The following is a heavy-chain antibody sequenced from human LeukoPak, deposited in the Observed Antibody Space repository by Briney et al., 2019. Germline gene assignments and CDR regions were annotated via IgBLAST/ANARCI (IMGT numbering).Heavy chain of an antibody. CDR3: ARGGFYCGGDCYVDY. CDR2: INHSGST. Sequence: TSEALSLTCAVYGGSFSPYYWSWIRQPPGKGLEWIGEINHSGSTNYNPSLKSRVTISVDTSKNQFSLRLSSVTAADTAVYYCARGGFYCGGDCYVDYWGQGTLVTVSS. CDR1: GGSFSPYY. D-gene: IGHD2-21*02. J-gene: IGHJ4*02. V-gene: IGHV4-34*01.